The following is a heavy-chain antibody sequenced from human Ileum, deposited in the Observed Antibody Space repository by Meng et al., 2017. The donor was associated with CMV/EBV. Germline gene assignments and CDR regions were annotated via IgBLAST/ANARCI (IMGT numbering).Heavy chain of an antibody. J-gene: IGHJ5*02. CDR1: GGSLSGYY. Sequence: ESLKISCAVYGGSLSGYYWSWIRQPPGKGLEVIGEINYSGSTTYNPSLKSRLSISRDTSKNQFALKLNSVTAADTAVYYCARVSGLRSGDAWGQGTLVTVSS. D-gene: IGHD3-3*01. CDR2: INYSGST. V-gene: IGHV4-34*01. CDR3: ARVSGLRSGDA.